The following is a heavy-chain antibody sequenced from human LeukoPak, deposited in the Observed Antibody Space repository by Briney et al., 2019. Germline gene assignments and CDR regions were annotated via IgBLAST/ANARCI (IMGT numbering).Heavy chain of an antibody. CDR3: ARETFGSSRHSDY. CDR1: GGTFSSYA. CDR2: IIPFFGTA. D-gene: IGHD2/OR15-2a*01. Sequence: SVKVSCKASGGTFSSYAISWMRQAPGQGLEWMGGIIPFFGTANYAQKFQGRVTITTDESTSTAYMELSSLRSEDTAVYYCARETFGSSRHSDYWGQETLVTVSS. J-gene: IGHJ4*02. V-gene: IGHV1-69*05.